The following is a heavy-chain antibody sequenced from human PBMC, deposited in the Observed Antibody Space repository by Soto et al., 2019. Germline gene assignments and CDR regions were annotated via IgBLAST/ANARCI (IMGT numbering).Heavy chain of an antibody. V-gene: IGHV1-69*02. CDR3: ATSSGSGYRAFDY. CDR1: GDTFSFYT. CDR2: VNPILSMS. J-gene: IGHJ4*02. Sequence: QVQMVQSGAEVKKPGSSVKVSCKASGDTFSFYTINWVRRAPGQGLEWMGRVNPILSMSNYAQKFQGRVTMTADKSTSTAYMELRSLRSEDTAFYYCATSSGSGYRAFDYWGQGALVTVSS. D-gene: IGHD3-10*01.